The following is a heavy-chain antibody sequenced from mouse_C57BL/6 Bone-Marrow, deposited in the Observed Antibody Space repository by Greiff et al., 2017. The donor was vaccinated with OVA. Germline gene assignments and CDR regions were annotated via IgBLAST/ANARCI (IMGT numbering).Heavy chain of an antibody. CDR3: AREGAYGKGYFDV. V-gene: IGHV1-69*01. J-gene: IGHJ1*03. D-gene: IGHD2-1*01. Sequence: VQLQQPGAELVMPGASVKLSCKASGYTFTSYWMHWVKQRPGHGLAWIGEIDPSDSSTNYNQKFKGQSTLTVDKSSSTAYMQLSSLTAEDSAVYYWAREGAYGKGYFDVWGTGTTGTVSS. CDR1: GYTFTSYW. CDR2: IDPSDSST.